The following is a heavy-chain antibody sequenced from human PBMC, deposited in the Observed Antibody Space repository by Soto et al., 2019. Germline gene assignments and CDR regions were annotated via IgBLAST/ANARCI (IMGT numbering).Heavy chain of an antibody. V-gene: IGHV4-39*01. Sequence: PSETLSLTCTVSGGSISSSSYYWGWIRQPPGKGLEWIGSIYYSGSTYYNPSLKSRVTISVDTSKNQFSLKLSSVTATDTAVYNCSRGGYDFWSGYPSNYYYYYMDVWGKGTTVTVSS. J-gene: IGHJ6*03. D-gene: IGHD3-3*01. CDR1: GGSISSSSYY. CDR3: SRGGYDFWSGYPSNYYYYYMDV. CDR2: IYYSGST.